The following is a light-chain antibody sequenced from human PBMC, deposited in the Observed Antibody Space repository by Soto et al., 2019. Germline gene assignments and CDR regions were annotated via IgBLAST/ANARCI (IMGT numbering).Light chain of an antibody. CDR1: QSVSSSY. CDR2: GAS. CDR3: QQYGSSPPDT. J-gene: IGKJ4*01. V-gene: IGKV3-20*01. Sequence: EIVLTQSPGTLSLSPGERATLSCRASQSVSSSYLAWYQQKPGQAPRLLIYGASSRATGIPDRFSGSGSGTDFTLTISRLEPEGFAVYYCQQYGSSPPDTFGGGTKVEIK.